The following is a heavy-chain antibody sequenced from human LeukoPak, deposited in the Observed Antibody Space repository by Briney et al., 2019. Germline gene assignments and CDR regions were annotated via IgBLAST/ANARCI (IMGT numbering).Heavy chain of an antibody. D-gene: IGHD2-2*01. CDR3: AREAYRYCSSTSCSFDY. V-gene: IGHV3-64*04. Sequence: GGSLRLSCSASGFTFSSYAMHWVRQAPGKGLEYVSAISSNGGSTYYADSVKGRFTISRDNSKNTLYLQMNSLRAEDTAVYYCAREAYRYCSSTSCSFDYWGQGTLVTVSS. CDR1: GFTFSSYA. CDR2: ISSNGGST. J-gene: IGHJ4*02.